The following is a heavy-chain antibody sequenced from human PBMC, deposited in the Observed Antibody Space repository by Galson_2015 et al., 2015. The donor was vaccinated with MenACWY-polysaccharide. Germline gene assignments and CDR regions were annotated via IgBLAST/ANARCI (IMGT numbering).Heavy chain of an antibody. V-gene: IGHV3-7*03. J-gene: IGHJ5*01. CDR2: IKQDGSEK. CDR1: GFTFSNFW. Sequence: SLRLSCAASGFTFSNFWMSWVRQAPGKGLEWVASIKQDGSEKYLVDSVKGRFTISRDNAENSLFLQMNSLRAADTAIYFCAREPTYSGSFGWLDSWGQWALVTVSS. CDR3: AREPTYSGSFGWLDS. D-gene: IGHD1-26*01.